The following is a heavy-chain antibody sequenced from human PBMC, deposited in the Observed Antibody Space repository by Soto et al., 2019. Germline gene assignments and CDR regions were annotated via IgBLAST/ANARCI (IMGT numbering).Heavy chain of an antibody. D-gene: IGHD5-12*01. J-gene: IGHJ4*02. CDR1: GGSISSGGYY. Sequence: QVQLQESGPGLVKPSQTLSLTCTVSGGSISSGGYYWSWIRQHPGKGLEWVGYIYYSGSTYYNPSLKSRVTISVDTSKNQFSLKLSSVTAADTTVYYCARGSDHSGYDEGSFWDYWGQGTLVTVSS. V-gene: IGHV4-31*03. CDR3: ARGSDHSGYDEGSFWDY. CDR2: IYYSGST.